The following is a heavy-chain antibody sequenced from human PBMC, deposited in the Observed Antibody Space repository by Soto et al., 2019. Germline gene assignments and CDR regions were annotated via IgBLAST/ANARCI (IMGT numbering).Heavy chain of an antibody. CDR2: INPSGGST. CDR1: GYTFTSYY. V-gene: IGHV1-46*01. Sequence: ASVKVSCKASGYTFTSYYMHWVRKAPGQGLEWMGIINPSGGSTSYAQKFQGRVTMTRDTSAITVYMELSSLRSEDTAVYYCARDGLKFYDYVWGSSPNWFDPGGQGTLVTVSS. D-gene: IGHD3-16*01. J-gene: IGHJ5*02. CDR3: ARDGLKFYDYVWGSSPNWFDP.